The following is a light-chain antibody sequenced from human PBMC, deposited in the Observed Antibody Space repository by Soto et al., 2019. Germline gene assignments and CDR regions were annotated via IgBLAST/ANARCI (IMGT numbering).Light chain of an antibody. V-gene: IGKV3-20*01. Sequence: EIVLTQSPGTLSLSPGERATLSCRASQSFSSSYLAWYQQKPGQAPRLLIYGASSRATGIPDRFSGSGSGTDFTLTISRLEPEDSAVYYCQYYGSSPVTFGPGTKVDIK. CDR1: QSFSSSY. J-gene: IGKJ3*01. CDR3: QYYGSSPVT. CDR2: GAS.